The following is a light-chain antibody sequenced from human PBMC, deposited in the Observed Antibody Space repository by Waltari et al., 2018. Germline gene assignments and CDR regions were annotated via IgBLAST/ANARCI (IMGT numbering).Light chain of an antibody. V-gene: IGLV2-23*01. Sequence: QSARTQPASVSGSPGQSSTIPCTGTSRDFGRYNLASWYQRHPGKAPKLMIYEGSKRPSGVSNRFSGSKSGNTASLTISGLQAEDEADYYCCSYAGSSTLVFGGGTKLTVL. J-gene: IGLJ3*02. CDR1: SRDFGRYNL. CDR2: EGS. CDR3: CSYAGSSTLV.